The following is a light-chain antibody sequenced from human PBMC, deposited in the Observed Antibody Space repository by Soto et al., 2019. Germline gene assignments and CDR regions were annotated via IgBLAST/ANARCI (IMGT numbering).Light chain of an antibody. CDR2: DAS. J-gene: IGKJ1*01. CDR1: QSVSSTY. V-gene: IGKV3-11*01. Sequence: EIVLTQSPGTLSLSPGESATLSCRASQSVSSTYLAWYQQKPGQAPRLLIYDASNRATGIPARFSGSGSGTDFTLTISSLEPEDFAVYYCQQRSNWPRTFGQGTKVDI. CDR3: QQRSNWPRT.